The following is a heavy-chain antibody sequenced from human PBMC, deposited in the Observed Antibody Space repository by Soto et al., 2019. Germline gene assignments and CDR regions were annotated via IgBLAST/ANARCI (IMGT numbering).Heavy chain of an antibody. V-gene: IGHV4-4*07. D-gene: IGHD1-1*01. Sequence: SETLSLTCTVSGASISGFYWSWIRKSAGKGLEWIGRIYATGTTDYNPSLKSRVMMSVDTSKKQFSLKLRSVTAADTAVYYCVRHGTKTLRDWFDPWGQGISVTVSS. CDR2: IYATGTT. CDR1: GASISGFY. CDR3: VRHGTKTLRDWFDP. J-gene: IGHJ5*02.